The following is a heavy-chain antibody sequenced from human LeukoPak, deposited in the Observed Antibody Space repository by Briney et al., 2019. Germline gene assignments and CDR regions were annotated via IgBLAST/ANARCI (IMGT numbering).Heavy chain of an antibody. Sequence: ASVKVSCKASRYTFTSYDINWVRQATGQGLEWMGWMNPNSGNTGYAQKFQGRVTMTRNTSISTAYMELSSLRSEDTAVYYCVRVPTPGYCSGGSCYRFDYWGQGTLVTVSS. CDR1: RYTFTSYD. CDR3: VRVPTPGYCSGGSCYRFDY. D-gene: IGHD2-15*01. CDR2: MNPNSGNT. V-gene: IGHV1-8*01. J-gene: IGHJ4*02.